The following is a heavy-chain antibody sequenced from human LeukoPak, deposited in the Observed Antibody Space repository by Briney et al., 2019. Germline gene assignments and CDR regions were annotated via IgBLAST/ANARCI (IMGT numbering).Heavy chain of an antibody. Sequence: GGSLRLSCAASGFTFSSYAMSWVRQAPGKGLGWVSAISGSGGSTYYADSVKGRFTISRDNAKNSLYLQMNSLRAEDTAVYYCARDHCSSTSCYPYYYYMDVWGKGTTVTVSS. CDR1: GFTFSSYA. D-gene: IGHD2-2*01. CDR2: ISGSGGST. CDR3: ARDHCSSTSCYPYYYYMDV. J-gene: IGHJ6*03. V-gene: IGHV3-23*01.